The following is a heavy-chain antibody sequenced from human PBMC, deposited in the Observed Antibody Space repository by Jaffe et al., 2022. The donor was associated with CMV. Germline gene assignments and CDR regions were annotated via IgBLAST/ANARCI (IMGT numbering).Heavy chain of an antibody. CDR3: ARRLKTELFGGYNWFDP. Sequence: QLQLQESGPGLVKPSETLSLTCTVSGGSISSSSYYWGWIRQPPGKGLEWIGSIYYSGSTYYNPSLKSRVTISVDTSKNQFSLKLSSVTAADTAVYYCARRLKTELFGGYNWFDPWGQGTLVTVSS. CDR1: GGSISSSSYY. V-gene: IGHV4-39*01. CDR2: IYYSGST. J-gene: IGHJ5*02. D-gene: IGHD3-16*01.